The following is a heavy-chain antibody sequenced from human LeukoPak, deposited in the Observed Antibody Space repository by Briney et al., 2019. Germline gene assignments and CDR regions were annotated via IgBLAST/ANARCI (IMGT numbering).Heavy chain of an antibody. V-gene: IGHV3-33*01. CDR3: ASGSFWGLGSYAHYYYGMDV. J-gene: IGHJ6*04. D-gene: IGHD3-10*01. CDR1: GFTFSSYG. CDR2: IWYDGSNK. Sequence: PGGSLRLSCAASGFTFSSYGMHWVRQAPGKGLEWVAVIWYDGSNKYYADSVKGRFTISRDNSKNTLYLQMNSLRAEDTAVYYCASGSFWGLGSYAHYYYGMDVWGKGTTVTVSS.